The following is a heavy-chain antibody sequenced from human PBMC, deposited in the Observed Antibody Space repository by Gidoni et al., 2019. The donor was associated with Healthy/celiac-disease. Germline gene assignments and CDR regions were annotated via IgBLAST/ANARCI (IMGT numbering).Heavy chain of an antibody. Sequence: QVQLQESGPGLVKPSETLSLTCTVSGGSISSYYWSWIRQPPGKGLEWIGYIYYSGSTNYNPSLKSRVTISVDTSKNQFSLKLSSVTAADTAVYYCARDYSAYGDSYWYFDLWGRGTLVTVSS. D-gene: IGHD4-17*01. CDR1: GGSISSYY. CDR3: ARDYSAYGDSYWYFDL. V-gene: IGHV4-59*01. CDR2: IYYSGST. J-gene: IGHJ2*01.